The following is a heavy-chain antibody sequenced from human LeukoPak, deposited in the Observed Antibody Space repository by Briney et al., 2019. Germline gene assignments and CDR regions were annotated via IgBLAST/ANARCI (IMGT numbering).Heavy chain of an antibody. Sequence: SETLSLTCTVSGVSISSYYWSWIRQPPGKGLEWIGYIYYSGSTNYNPSLKSRVTISVDTSKNQFSLKLSSVTAADTAVYYCARVSGYNWNFDYWGQGTLVTVSS. CDR3: ARVSGYNWNFDY. J-gene: IGHJ4*02. CDR1: GVSISSYY. D-gene: IGHD5-24*01. CDR2: IYYSGST. V-gene: IGHV4-59*01.